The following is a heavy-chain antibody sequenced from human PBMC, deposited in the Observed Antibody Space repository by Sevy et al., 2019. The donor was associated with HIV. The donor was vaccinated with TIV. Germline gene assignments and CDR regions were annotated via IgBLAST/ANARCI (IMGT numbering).Heavy chain of an antibody. V-gene: IGHV3-48*03. CDR2: ISSSGGTI. D-gene: IGHD5-12*01. Sequence: GGSLRLSCAASGFTFSSYEMNWVRQAPGKGLEWVSYISSSGGTIYYAASVKGGFTISRDNAKNTLYLQMNSLRAEDTAVYYCARDDPKNIVGTIRFDYWGQGTLVTVSS. J-gene: IGHJ4*02. CDR3: ARDDPKNIVGTIRFDY. CDR1: GFTFSSYE.